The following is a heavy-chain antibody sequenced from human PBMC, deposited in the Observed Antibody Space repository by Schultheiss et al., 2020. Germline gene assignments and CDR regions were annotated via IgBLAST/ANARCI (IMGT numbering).Heavy chain of an antibody. CDR3: ATRRNWKQYGIDV. D-gene: IGHD1-1*01. CDR2: IYYSGST. Sequence: SQTLSLTCTVSGGSISSYYWSWIRQPPGKGLEWIGSIYYSGSTYYNPSLKSRVTISVDTSKNQFSLKLSSVTAADTAVYYCATRRNWKQYGIDVWGQGTTVTVSS. V-gene: IGHV4-59*05. J-gene: IGHJ6*02. CDR1: GGSISSYY.